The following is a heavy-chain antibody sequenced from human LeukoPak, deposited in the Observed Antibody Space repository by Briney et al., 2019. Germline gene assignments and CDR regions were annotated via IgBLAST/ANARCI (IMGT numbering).Heavy chain of an antibody. CDR2: ISYDGSNK. CDR3: ARELIAAADPFDY. D-gene: IGHD6-13*01. J-gene: IGHJ4*02. CDR1: GFSFSSYG. Sequence: TGGSLRLSCAASGFSFSSYGMHWVRQAPGKGLEWVAVISYDGSNKYYADSVKGRFTISRDNSKNTLYLQMNSLRAEDTAVYYCARELIAAADPFDYWGQGTLVTVSS. V-gene: IGHV3-30*19.